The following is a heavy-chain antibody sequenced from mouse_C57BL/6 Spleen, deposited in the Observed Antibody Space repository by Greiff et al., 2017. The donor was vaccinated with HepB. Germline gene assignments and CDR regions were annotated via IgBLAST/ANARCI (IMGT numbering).Heavy chain of an antibody. CDR1: GYAFSSYW. D-gene: IGHD1-1*01. Sequence: VQLQQSGAELVKPGASVKISCKASGYAFSSYWMNWVKQRPGKGLEWIGQIYPGDGDTNYNGKFKGKATLTADKSSSTAYMQLSSLTSEDSAVYCCASFVSTTDGYFDVWGTGTTVTVSS. CDR3: ASFVSTTDGYFDV. CDR2: IYPGDGDT. V-gene: IGHV1-80*01. J-gene: IGHJ1*03.